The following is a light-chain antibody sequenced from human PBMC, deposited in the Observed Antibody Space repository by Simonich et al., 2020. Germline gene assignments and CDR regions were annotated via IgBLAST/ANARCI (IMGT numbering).Light chain of an antibody. V-gene: IGLV6-57*03. J-gene: IGLJ3*02. CDR2: EDN. CDR1: SGSLASNY. CDR3: QSYDSSNWV. Sequence: NFMLTQPHSVSESPGKTVTISCTRSSGSLASNYVQWYQQRPGSAPTTVIYEDNQRPSGVPDRFSGSSDSSSTSASLTISGLKTEDEADYYCQSYDSSNWVFGGGTKLTVL.